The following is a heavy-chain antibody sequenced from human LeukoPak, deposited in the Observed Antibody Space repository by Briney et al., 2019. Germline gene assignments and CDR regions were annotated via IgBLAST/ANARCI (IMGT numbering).Heavy chain of an antibody. J-gene: IGHJ6*03. Sequence: SETLSLTCTVSGGSISSYYWSWIRQPPGKGLEWIGYIYYSGSTNYNPSLKSRVTISVDTSKNQFSLKLSSVTAADTAVYYCARETSQKGAHYMDVWGKGTTVTVSS. CDR3: ARETSQKGAHYMDV. D-gene: IGHD3-16*01. CDR1: GGSISSYY. V-gene: IGHV4-59*01. CDR2: IYYSGST.